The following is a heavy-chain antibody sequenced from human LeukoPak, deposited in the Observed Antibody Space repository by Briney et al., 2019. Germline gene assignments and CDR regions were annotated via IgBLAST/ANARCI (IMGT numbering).Heavy chain of an antibody. D-gene: IGHD2-2*01. CDR1: GFTFSSYG. CDR2: IRYDGSNK. Sequence: PGGSLRLSCAASGFTFSSYGMHWVRQAPGKGLEWVAFIRYDGSNKYYADSVKGRFTISRDNSKNTLYLQMDSLRAEDTAVYYCAKCERVPAAYYYYYYYMDVWGKGTTVTVSS. J-gene: IGHJ6*03. CDR3: AKCERVPAAYYYYYYYMDV. V-gene: IGHV3-30*02.